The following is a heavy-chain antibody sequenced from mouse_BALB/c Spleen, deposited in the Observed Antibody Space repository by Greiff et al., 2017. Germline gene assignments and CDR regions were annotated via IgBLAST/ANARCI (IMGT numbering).Heavy chain of an antibody. J-gene: IGHJ3*01. D-gene: IGHD1-1*01. CDR3: ARGYYDSRDY. Sequence: EVKLVESGPSLVKPSQTLSLTCSVTGDSITSGYWNWIRKFPGNKLEYMGYISYSGSTYYNPSLKSRISITRDTSNNQYYLQLNSVTTEDTATYYCARGYYDSRDYWGQGTPVTVSA. V-gene: IGHV3-8*02. CDR2: ISYSGST. CDR1: GDSITSGY.